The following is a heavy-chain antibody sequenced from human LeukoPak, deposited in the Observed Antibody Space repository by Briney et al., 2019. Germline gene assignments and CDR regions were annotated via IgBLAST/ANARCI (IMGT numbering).Heavy chain of an antibody. V-gene: IGHV3-30*04. CDR2: ISYDGSNK. D-gene: IGHD1-26*01. CDR3: AREPVGAFDY. CDR1: GFTISSYA. J-gene: IGHJ4*02. Sequence: GGSLRLSCAASGFTISSYAMHWVRQAPGKGLEWVAVISYDGSNKYYADSVKGRFTISRDNSKNTLYLQMNSLRAEDTAVYYCAREPVGAFDYWGQGTLVTVSS.